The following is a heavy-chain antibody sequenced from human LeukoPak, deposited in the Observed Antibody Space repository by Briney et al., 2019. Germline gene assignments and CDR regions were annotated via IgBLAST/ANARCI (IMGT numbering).Heavy chain of an antibody. J-gene: IGHJ6*03. D-gene: IGHD6-6*01. CDR1: GFTFSSYA. Sequence: GGSLRLSCAASGFTFSSYAMSWVRQAPGKGLEWVSAISGSGGSTYYADSVKGRFTISRDNSKNTLYPQMNSLRAEDTAVYYCAKDLSENKDSSSSYMDVWGKGTTVTVSS. CDR2: ISGSGGST. CDR3: AKDLSENKDSSSSYMDV. V-gene: IGHV3-23*01.